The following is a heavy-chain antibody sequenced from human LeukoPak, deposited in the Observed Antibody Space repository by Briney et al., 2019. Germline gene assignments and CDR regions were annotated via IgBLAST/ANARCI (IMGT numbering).Heavy chain of an antibody. CDR1: GYTFYSHG. J-gene: IGHJ3*02. V-gene: IGHV1-18*01. Sequence: ASVKVSCKASGYTFYSHGVTWVRQAPGQGLEWMGWISTFTGNTNYAQKFQDRVTMTTDTSTSTAYMELRSLRSDDTAMYYCARGAWGDAFDIWGQGTTVTVSS. D-gene: IGHD7-27*01. CDR3: ARGAWGDAFDI. CDR2: ISTFTGNT.